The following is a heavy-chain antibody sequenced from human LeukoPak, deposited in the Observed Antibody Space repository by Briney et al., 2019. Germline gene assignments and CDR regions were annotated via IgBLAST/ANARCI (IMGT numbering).Heavy chain of an antibody. D-gene: IGHD7-27*01. Sequence: GGSLRLSCAASGFTVSSNYMSWVRQAPGKGLEWVSVIYSGGSTYYADSVKGRFTISRDNFKNTLYLQMNSLRAEDTAVYYCASTQIELGIGAFDIWGQGTMVTVSS. CDR2: IYSGGST. CDR3: ASTQIELGIGAFDI. V-gene: IGHV3-53*01. CDR1: GFTVSSNY. J-gene: IGHJ3*02.